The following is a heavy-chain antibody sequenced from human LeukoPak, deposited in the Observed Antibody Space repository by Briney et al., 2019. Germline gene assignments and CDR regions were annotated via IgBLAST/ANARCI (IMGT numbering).Heavy chain of an antibody. CDR2: ISGSSSYI. CDR3: ARDVYYYDSSGFDP. D-gene: IGHD3-22*01. CDR1: GFTFSSYE. J-gene: IGHJ5*02. V-gene: IGHV3-21*01. Sequence: PGGSLRLSCAASGFTFSSYEMNWVRQAPGKGLEWVSSISGSSSYIYYADSVKGRFTISRDNAKNSLYLQMNSLRAEDTAVYYCARDVYYYDSSGFDPWGQGTLVTVSS.